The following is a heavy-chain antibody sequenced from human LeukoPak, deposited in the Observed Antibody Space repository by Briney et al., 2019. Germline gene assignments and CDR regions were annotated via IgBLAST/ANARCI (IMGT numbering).Heavy chain of an antibody. CDR1: GASITTYY. V-gene: IGHV4-4*07. J-gene: IGHJ4*02. CDR2: IYTSGST. CDR3: ASAYYDILTGYSYYFDY. Sequence: PSETLSLTCTVSGASITTYYWSWIRQPAGKGLEWIGRIYTSGSTTYNPSLKSRVTMSLDTSKNQFSLKLSSVTAADTAVYYCASAYYDILTGYSYYFDYWGQGTLVTVSS. D-gene: IGHD3-9*01.